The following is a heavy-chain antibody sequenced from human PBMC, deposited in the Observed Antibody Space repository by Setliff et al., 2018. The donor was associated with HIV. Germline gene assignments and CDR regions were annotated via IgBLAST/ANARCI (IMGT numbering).Heavy chain of an antibody. CDR3: ARVGSYWSTFDY. D-gene: IGHD1-26*01. CDR2: IYPDDSDT. J-gene: IGHJ4*02. V-gene: IGHV5-51*01. Sequence: GESLKISCKGSGYSFATYWIGWVRQMPGKGLEWVGVIYPDDSDTRYSPSFQGQVTISADKSINTAYLQWSGLKASDTAMYYCARVGSYWSTFDYWGQGALVTVSS. CDR1: GYSFATYW.